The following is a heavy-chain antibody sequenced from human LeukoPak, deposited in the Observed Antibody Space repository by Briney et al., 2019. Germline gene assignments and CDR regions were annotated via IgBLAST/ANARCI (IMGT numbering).Heavy chain of an antibody. CDR3: ASTPRYSGSTVDY. CDR1: GGTFSSYA. D-gene: IGHD1-26*01. Sequence: SVKVSCKASGGTFSSYAISWVRQAPGQGLEWMGRIIPILGIANYAQKFQGRVTITADKSTSTAYMELSSLRSEDTVVYYCASTPRYSGSTVDYWGQGTLVTVSS. CDR2: IIPILGIA. V-gene: IGHV1-69*04. J-gene: IGHJ4*02.